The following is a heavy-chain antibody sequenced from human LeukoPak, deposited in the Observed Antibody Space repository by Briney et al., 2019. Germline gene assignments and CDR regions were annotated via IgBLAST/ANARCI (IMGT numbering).Heavy chain of an antibody. Sequence: PGGSLRLSCAASGFAVSSNFMSWVRQAPGKGLEWVSVIYSIGTTYYADSVRGRFIISRDNTRNTLYLQMNSLRAEDTAVYYCARDRDYGGFDYWGQGTLVTVSS. V-gene: IGHV3-53*01. CDR1: GFAVSSNF. CDR3: ARDRDYGGFDY. CDR2: IYSIGTT. J-gene: IGHJ4*02. D-gene: IGHD4/OR15-4a*01.